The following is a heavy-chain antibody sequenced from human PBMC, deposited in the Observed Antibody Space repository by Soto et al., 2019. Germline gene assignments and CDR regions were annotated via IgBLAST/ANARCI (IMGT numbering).Heavy chain of an antibody. J-gene: IGHJ6*02. D-gene: IGHD6-13*01. CDR2: IFPGDSDT. CDR3: ATTAAAGKYYNGMDV. V-gene: IGHV5-51*01. Sequence: HGESLKISCKGSGYSFTNYWIGWVRQKPGKGLEWMGTIFPGDSDTRYSPSFQGQVTISADRSTSTAYLQWSSLKASDTAMYYCATTAAAGKYYNGMDVWGQGTTVTV. CDR1: GYSFTNYW.